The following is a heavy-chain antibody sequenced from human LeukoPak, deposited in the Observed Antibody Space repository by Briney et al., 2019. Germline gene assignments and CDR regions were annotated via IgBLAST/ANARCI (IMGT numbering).Heavy chain of an antibody. CDR1: GFTFSSYS. J-gene: IGHJ3*02. CDR3: ARDNPRTTVTTVADAFDI. CDR2: ISSSSSYI. D-gene: IGHD4-17*01. Sequence: GGSLRLSCAASGFTFSSYSMNWVRQAPGKGLEWVSSISSSSSYIYYADSVRGRFTISRDNAKNSLYLQMNSLRAEDTAVYYCARDNPRTTVTTVADAFDIWGQGTMVTVSS. V-gene: IGHV3-21*01.